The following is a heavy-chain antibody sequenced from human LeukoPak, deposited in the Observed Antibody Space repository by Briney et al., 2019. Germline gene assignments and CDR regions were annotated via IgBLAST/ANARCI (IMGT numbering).Heavy chain of an antibody. CDR2: ISGSGGST. J-gene: IGHJ5*02. Sequence: GGSLRLSCAASGFTFSSYAMSWVRQAPGKGLQWVSAISGSGGSTYYSDSVKGRFTISRDNSKNTLYLQMNSLRAEDTAVYYCAKDKNYYDSSGYPIFDPWGQGTLVTVSS. CDR1: GFTFSSYA. V-gene: IGHV3-23*01. CDR3: AKDKNYYDSSGYPIFDP. D-gene: IGHD3-22*01.